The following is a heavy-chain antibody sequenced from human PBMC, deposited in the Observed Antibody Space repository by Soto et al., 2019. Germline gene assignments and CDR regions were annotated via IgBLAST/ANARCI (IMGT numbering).Heavy chain of an antibody. J-gene: IGHJ4*02. CDR1: GGPFSGYY. Sequence: QVQLQKWGAGLLKPSETLSLTCAVYGGPFSGYYWGWIRQPPGKGLEWIGEINHCGSTNYNPSLKRRVTISVDTSKNQFSLKLSSVTTADTAVYYCARGGLRWPRSPRDYWGQGTLVTVSS. CDR2: INHCGST. V-gene: IGHV4-34*01. D-gene: IGHD4-17*01. CDR3: ARGGLRWPRSPRDY.